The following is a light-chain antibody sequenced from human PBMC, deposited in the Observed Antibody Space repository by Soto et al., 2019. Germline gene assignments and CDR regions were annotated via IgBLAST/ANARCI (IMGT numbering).Light chain of an antibody. CDR1: SSDVGNYNY. CDR2: DVS. Sequence: QSALTQPASVSGSPGQSITISCTGTSSDVGNYNYVSWYQQHPGKAPKLMIYDVSTRPSGVSNRFSGSKSGITASLTISGLQAEDEADYYCSSYTSSSTYVFGTGTKVTVL. CDR3: SSYTSSSTYV. V-gene: IGLV2-14*01. J-gene: IGLJ1*01.